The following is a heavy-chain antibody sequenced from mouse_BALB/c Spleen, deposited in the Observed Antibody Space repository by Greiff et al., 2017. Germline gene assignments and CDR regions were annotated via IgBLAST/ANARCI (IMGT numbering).Heavy chain of an antibody. CDR3: TRDRGDYYAMDY. V-gene: IGHV5-6-4*01. CDR1: GFTFSSYT. D-gene: IGHD1-1*02. J-gene: IGHJ4*01. CDR2: ISSGGSYT. Sequence: EVKLMESGGGLVKPGGSLKLSCAASGFTFSSYTMSWVRQTPEKRLEWVATISSGGSYTYYPDSVKGRFTISRDNAKNTLYLQMSSLKSEDTAMYYCTRDRGDYYAMDYWGQGTSVTVSS.